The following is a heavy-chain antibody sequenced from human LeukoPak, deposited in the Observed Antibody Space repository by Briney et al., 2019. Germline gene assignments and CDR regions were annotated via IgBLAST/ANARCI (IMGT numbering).Heavy chain of an antibody. J-gene: IGHJ4*02. CDR2: IYYSGST. Sequence: SETLSLTCTVSGGSINSYYWSWIRQPPGKGLEWIGSIYYSGSTYYNPSLKSRVTISVDTSKNQFSLKLSSVTAADTAVYYCARIRSRKWGFDYWGQGTLVTVSS. D-gene: IGHD1-26*01. V-gene: IGHV4-59*12. CDR3: ARIRSRKWGFDY. CDR1: GGSINSYY.